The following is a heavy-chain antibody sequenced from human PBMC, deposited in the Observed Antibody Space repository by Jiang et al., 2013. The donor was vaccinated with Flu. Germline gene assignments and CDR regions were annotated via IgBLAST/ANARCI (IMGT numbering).Heavy chain of an antibody. J-gene: IGHJ4*02. D-gene: IGHD5-18*01. CDR1: GGSISSYY. V-gene: IGHV4-59*08. CDR2: IYYSGTT. CDR3: ARRVGSYRGGSSEFDY. Sequence: PGLVKPSETLSLTCTVSGGSISSYYWNWIRQPPGKGLEWIGYIYYSGTTNYNPSLKSRVTISVDTSKNQFSLKLSSVTAADTAVYYCARRVGSYRGGSSEFDYWGQGTLVTVSS.